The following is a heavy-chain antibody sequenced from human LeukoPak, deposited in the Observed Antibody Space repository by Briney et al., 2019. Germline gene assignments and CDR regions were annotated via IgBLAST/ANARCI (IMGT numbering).Heavy chain of an antibody. V-gene: IGHV3-23*01. J-gene: IGHJ4*02. CDR3: TKRGQGDC. Sequence: GGSLRLSCQASGLPFSTFPMSWVRQAPGKGLEWVSPLICDGSDTTYADSVKGRFTISRDKSKNTMFLQMNRLTAADKGIYHCTKRGQGDCWGQRPMVTVSS. CDR2: LICDGSDT. CDR1: GLPFSTFP.